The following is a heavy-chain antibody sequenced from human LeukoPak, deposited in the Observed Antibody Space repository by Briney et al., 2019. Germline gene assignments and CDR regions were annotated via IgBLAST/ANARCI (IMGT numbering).Heavy chain of an antibody. V-gene: IGHV3-7*01. D-gene: IGHD3-22*01. J-gene: IGHJ5*02. Sequence: GVLRRFSRETSGVSFVGYWMRWVRQAPGKGQEWVANIKQDGSEKSYVDSVRGRFTISRDNAKNSLYLQMTSLRVEDTAVYYCARDPIRYYDSTPFDPWGQGTLVTVSS. CDR1: GVSFVGYW. CDR3: ARDPIRYYDSTPFDP. CDR2: IKQDGSEK.